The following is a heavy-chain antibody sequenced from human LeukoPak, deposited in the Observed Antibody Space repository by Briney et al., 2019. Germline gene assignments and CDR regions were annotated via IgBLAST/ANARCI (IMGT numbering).Heavy chain of an antibody. J-gene: IGHJ5*02. CDR2: FYSGGAT. D-gene: IGHD3-10*01. Sequence: GGSLRLSCAASGFSVSNKYMSWIRQPPGKGLEWVSVFYSGGATYYADSVKGRFTISRDDSRNTVHLQMKSLRVEDTAVYYCARSRDVWFGELASWGQGTLVTVSS. CDR3: ARSRDVWFGELAS. V-gene: IGHV3-53*01. CDR1: GFSVSNKY.